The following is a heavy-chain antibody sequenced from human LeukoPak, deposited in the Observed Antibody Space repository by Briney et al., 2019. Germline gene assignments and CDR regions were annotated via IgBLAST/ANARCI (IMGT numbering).Heavy chain of an antibody. CDR2: IYYCGST. J-gene: IGHJ4*02. V-gene: IGHV4-30-4*01. CDR3: ARGDCSSTSCYAGDY. Sequence: PSQTLSLTCTVSGASISSGDYYWSWIRQPPGKGLEWIGYIYYCGSTYYNPSLKSRVTISVDTSKDQFSLKLSSVTAADTAVYYCARGDCSSTSCYAGDYWGQGTPVTVSS. CDR1: GASISSGDYY. D-gene: IGHD2-2*01.